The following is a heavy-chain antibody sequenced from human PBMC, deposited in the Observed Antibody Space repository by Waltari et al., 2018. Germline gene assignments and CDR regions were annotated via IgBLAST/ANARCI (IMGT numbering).Heavy chain of an antibody. J-gene: IGHJ3*01. D-gene: IGHD3-10*01. CDR3: AKGGYGSGSGAFDL. V-gene: IGHV3-23*01. CDR1: GFTFANLA. CDR2: ISDSGGST. Sequence: QLLGLGGGWVQLGGSLRLSWAASGFTFANLAMSWVRQAPGKGLEWVSSISDSGGSTNYADSVKGRFTISRDNFKNTVFLQMNSPRAEDTAVYYCAKGGYGSGSGAFDLWGQGTMVSVSS.